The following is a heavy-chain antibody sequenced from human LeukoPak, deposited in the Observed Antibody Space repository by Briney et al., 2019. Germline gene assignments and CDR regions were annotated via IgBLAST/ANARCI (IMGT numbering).Heavy chain of an antibody. CDR3: AKDFYDFWSGFDY. CDR1: GFTFSSYA. V-gene: IGHV3-23*01. Sequence: PGGSLRLSCAASGFTFSSYAMSWVRQAPGKGLEWVSTFSNTGSAYYADSVKGRFTISRDNSKNSLYLRMNSLRAEDTALYYCAKDFYDFWSGFDYWGRGTLVTVSS. D-gene: IGHD3-3*01. CDR2: FSNTGSA. J-gene: IGHJ4*02.